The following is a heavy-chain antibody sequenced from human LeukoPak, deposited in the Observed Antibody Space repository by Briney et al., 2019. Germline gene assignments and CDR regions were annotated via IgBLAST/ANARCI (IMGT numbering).Heavy chain of an antibody. CDR3: AKGGDGYNYGSYFDY. J-gene: IGHJ4*02. CDR2: IRYDGNSE. V-gene: IGHV3-30*02. D-gene: IGHD5-24*01. CDR1: GFTFSSYG. Sequence: PGGSLRLSCAASGFTFSSYGMHWVRQAPGKGLEWVAFIRYDGNSEFYVDSVKGRFTIPRDNSKNTLYLQMNSLRAEDTAVYYCAKGGDGYNYGSYFDYWGQGTLVTVSS.